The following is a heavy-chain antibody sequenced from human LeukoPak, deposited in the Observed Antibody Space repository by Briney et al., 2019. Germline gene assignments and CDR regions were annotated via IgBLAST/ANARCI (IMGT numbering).Heavy chain of an antibody. CDR3: ARDPIHRDDYNAD. Sequence: SETLSLTCTVSGGSISSSSYYWGWIRQPPGKGLEWIGSIYYSGSTYYNPSLKSRVTISIDTSKNRISLKLISVTAADTAVYYCARDPIHRDDYNADWGQGALVSVSS. V-gene: IGHV4-39*07. D-gene: IGHD5-24*01. CDR1: GGSISSSSYY. J-gene: IGHJ4*02. CDR2: IYYSGST.